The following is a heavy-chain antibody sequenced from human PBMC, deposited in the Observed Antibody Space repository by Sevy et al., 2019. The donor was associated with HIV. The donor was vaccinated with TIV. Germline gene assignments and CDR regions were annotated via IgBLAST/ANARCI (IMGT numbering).Heavy chain of an antibody. V-gene: IGHV3-23*01. CDR2: ISGSGGST. Sequence: GESLKISCAASGLTFTSYAINWVRQAPGKGLEWVSTISGSGGSTYYGDSVKGRFTISRDNSKNTLYLQMSSLRAEDTAVYYCAKDRYEGSGYYPEGAFDIWGQGTKVTVSS. D-gene: IGHD3-22*01. J-gene: IGHJ3*02. CDR1: GLTFTSYA. CDR3: AKDRYEGSGYYPEGAFDI.